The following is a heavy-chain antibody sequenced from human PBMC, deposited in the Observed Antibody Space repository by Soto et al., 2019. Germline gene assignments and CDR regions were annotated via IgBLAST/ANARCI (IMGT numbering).Heavy chain of an antibody. CDR3: AKGRGGNNRSSFDY. V-gene: IGHV3-23*01. J-gene: IGHJ4*02. CDR1: GFTFSSYA. CDR2: ITSDGGNT. D-gene: IGHD3-10*01. Sequence: EVQLLESGGGLVQPGGSLRLSCAASGFTFSSYAMSWVRQAPGKGLEWVSTITSDGGNTYYVDSVKGHFTISRDNSKNTLYLQMNSLRAEDTAVYYCAKGRGGNNRSSFDYWGQGTLVTVSS.